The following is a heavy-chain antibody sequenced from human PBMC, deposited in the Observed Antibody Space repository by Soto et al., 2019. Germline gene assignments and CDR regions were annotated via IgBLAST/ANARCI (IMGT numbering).Heavy chain of an antibody. CDR2: ISWNSGSI. D-gene: IGHD6-13*01. CDR3: AKDDAAGSPQYYYYMDV. CDR1: GFTFDDYA. Sequence: GGSLRLSCAASGFTFDDYAMHWVRQAPGKGLEWVSGISWNSGSIGYADSVKGRFTISRDNAKNSLYLQMNSLRAEDTALYYCAKDDAAGSPQYYYYMDVWGKGTTVTVSS. J-gene: IGHJ6*03. V-gene: IGHV3-9*01.